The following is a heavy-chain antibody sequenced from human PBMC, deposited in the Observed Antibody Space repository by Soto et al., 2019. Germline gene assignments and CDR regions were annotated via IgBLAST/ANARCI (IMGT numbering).Heavy chain of an antibody. D-gene: IGHD2-2*01. CDR3: VRDRGSHRSPSHY. CDR2: ISSSGSTI. V-gene: IGHV3-11*01. CDR1: GFTFSDYY. Sequence: PGGSLRLSCAASGFTFSDYYMSWIRQAPGKGLEWVSYISSSGSTIYYADSVKGRFTISRDNAKNSLYLQMNSLRAEDTAVYYFVRDRGSHRSPSHYWGQGTLVTVSS. J-gene: IGHJ4*02.